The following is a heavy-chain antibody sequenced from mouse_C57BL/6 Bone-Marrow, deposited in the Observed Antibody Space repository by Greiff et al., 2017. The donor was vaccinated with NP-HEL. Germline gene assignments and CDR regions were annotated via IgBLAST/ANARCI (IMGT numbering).Heavy chain of an antibody. D-gene: IGHD1-1*01. Sequence: VQLQQPGAELVKPGASVKLSCKASGYTFTSYWMHWVKPRPGQGLEWIGMIPPNSGSTNYNEKFKSKATLTVDKSSSTAYMQLSSLTSEDSAVYYCARVPYYGSTYYYAMDYWGQGTSVTVSS. CDR2: IPPNSGST. J-gene: IGHJ4*01. V-gene: IGHV1-64*01. CDR3: ARVPYYGSTYYYAMDY. CDR1: GYTFTSYW.